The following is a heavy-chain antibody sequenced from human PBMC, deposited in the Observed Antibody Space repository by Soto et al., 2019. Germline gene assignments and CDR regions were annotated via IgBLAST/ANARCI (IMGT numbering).Heavy chain of an antibody. CDR3: ARGEYSSSSAASYYYGMDV. CDR1: GGTFSSHA. CDR2: IIPIFGTA. J-gene: IGHJ6*02. D-gene: IGHD6-6*01. V-gene: IGHV1-69*13. Sequence: SVKVSCKASGGTFSSHAISWARQAPGQGLEWMGGIIPIFGTANYAQKFQGRVTITADDSTSTAYMELSSLRSEDTAVYYCARGEYSSSSAASYYYGMDVWGQGTTVTVSS.